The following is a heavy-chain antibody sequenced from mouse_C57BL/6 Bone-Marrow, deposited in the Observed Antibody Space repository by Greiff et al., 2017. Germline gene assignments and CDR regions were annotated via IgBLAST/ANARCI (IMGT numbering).Heavy chain of an antibody. V-gene: IGHV1-52*01. CDR2: IDPSDSGT. CDR1: GYTFTSYW. J-gene: IGHJ3*01. Sequence: QVQLQQPGAELVRPGSSVKLSCKASGYTFTSYWMHWVKQRPIQGLEWIGNIDPSDSGTHYNQKFKDKATLTVDKSSSTAYMQLSSLTSEDSAVYYCARDPGWFAYWGQGTLVTVSA. CDR3: ARDPGWFAY.